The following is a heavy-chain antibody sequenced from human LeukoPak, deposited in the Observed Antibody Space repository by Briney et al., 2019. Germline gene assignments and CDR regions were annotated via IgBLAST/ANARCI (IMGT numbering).Heavy chain of an antibody. D-gene: IGHD3-16*01. CDR3: ARLDGTSGGDY. V-gene: IGHV5-51*01. J-gene: IGHJ4*02. Sequence: GESLKISCKGSGYRCTSYWIAWVRQMPGKGLESMGIIYPGDSETRYSPSFQGQVTISADKSISTAYLQWSSLKASDTAMYYCARLDGTSGGDYWGQGTLVTVSS. CDR1: GYRCTSYW. CDR2: IYPGDSET.